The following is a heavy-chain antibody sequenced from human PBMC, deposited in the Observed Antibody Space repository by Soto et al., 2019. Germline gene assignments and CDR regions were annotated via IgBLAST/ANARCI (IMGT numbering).Heavy chain of an antibody. V-gene: IGHV1-18*01. Sequence: QIQLVQSGAEVKKPGASVKVSCKASGYKFDRYGITWVRQAPGQGLEWMGWISADNGETKPVQMLQGRVTMTMATATSTVYMEVRNLRSDDTAVYYCARDLEESGEVWIGVGLYCGQGTLVTVSS. D-gene: IGHD3-16*01. CDR1: GYKFDRYG. CDR2: ISADNGET. J-gene: IGHJ4*02. CDR3: ARDLEESGEVWIGVGLY.